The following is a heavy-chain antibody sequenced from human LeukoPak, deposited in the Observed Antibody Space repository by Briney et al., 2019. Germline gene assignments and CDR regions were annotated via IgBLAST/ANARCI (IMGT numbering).Heavy chain of an antibody. CDR3: ARGLAAAGTASS. J-gene: IGHJ5*02. Sequence: GGSLRLSCAASGFTFSSYEMNWVRQAPGKGLEWVSYIGSRGSGSYIYYADSVRGRFTISRDDAKNSLYLQMNSLRAEDTAVYYCARGLAAAGTASSWGQGTLVTVSS. CDR2: IGSRGSGSYI. V-gene: IGHV3-21*05. CDR1: GFTFSSYE. D-gene: IGHD6-13*01.